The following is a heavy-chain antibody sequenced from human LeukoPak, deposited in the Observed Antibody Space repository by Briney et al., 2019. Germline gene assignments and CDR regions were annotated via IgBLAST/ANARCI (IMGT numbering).Heavy chain of an antibody. J-gene: IGHJ4*02. CDR1: GFTFSTCA. CDR2: ISSNGGAT. Sequence: PGGSLRLSCAASGFTFSTCAMHWVRQAPGKGLEYVSAISSNGGATYYANSVKGRFTISRDNSKSTLYLQMGSLRPEDMAVYYCAREGAAASVDYWGQGTLVTVSS. D-gene: IGHD6-13*01. CDR3: AREGAAASVDY. V-gene: IGHV3-64*01.